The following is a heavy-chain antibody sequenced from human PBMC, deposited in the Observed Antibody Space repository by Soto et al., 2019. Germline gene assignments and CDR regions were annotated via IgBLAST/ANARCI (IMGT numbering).Heavy chain of an antibody. CDR3: ARLTRGGYV. V-gene: IGHV4-39*01. D-gene: IGHD3-16*01. CDR2: IYYSGST. CDR1: GGSISSSSYY. J-gene: IGHJ6*04. Sequence: QLQLQESGPGLVKPSETLSLTCTVSGGSISSSSYYWGWIRQPPGKGLEWIGSIYYSGSTYYNPSLESLATISVDTSTDQSSLKLSSVTAADTAVYYCARLTRGGYVWGKGTTVTVSS.